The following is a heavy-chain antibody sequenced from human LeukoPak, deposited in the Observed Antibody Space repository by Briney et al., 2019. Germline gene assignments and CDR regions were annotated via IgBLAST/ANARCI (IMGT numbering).Heavy chain of an antibody. D-gene: IGHD3-10*01. CDR2: IYTNGIP. CDR3: ARGSSYYMDV. J-gene: IGHJ6*03. CDR1: GGSISSGSYF. V-gene: IGHV4-61*02. Sequence: SETLSLTCTVSGGSISSGSYFWSWIRQPAGKGLEWIGRIYTNGIPNYSPSLKSRITISLDTSKNQFSLKMNSVTAADTGLYYCARGSSYYMDVWGKGTTVTVSS.